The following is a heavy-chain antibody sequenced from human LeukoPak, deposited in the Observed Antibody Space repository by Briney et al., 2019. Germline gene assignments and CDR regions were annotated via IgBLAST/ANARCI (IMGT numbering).Heavy chain of an antibody. V-gene: IGHV1-69*05. J-gene: IGHJ4*02. CDR2: IIPMFGAT. CDR1: GGIFSSYG. D-gene: IGHD4-11*01. CDR3: ARGSYSDYIFDY. Sequence: ASVKVSCKASGGIFSSYGINWVRQAPGQGLEWMGRIIPMFGATNYAQKFQGRVTVTTDESTSTAYMELSSLRSEDTAVYYCARGSYSDYIFDYWGQGTLLTVSS.